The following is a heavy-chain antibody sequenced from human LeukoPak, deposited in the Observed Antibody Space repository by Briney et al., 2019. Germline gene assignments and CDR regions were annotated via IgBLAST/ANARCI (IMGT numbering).Heavy chain of an antibody. CDR3: AKQYSGGWYYFDY. CDR1: GFTFSSYA. CDR2: IGGST. J-gene: IGHJ4*02. V-gene: IGHV3-23*01. D-gene: IGHD6-19*01. Sequence: GGSLRLSCAATGFTFSSYAMTWVRQAPGKGLEWVSAIGGSTCYADSVKGRFTISRDNSENTLYLQMNSLRAEDTAVYYCAKQYSGGWYYFDYWGQGTLVTVSS.